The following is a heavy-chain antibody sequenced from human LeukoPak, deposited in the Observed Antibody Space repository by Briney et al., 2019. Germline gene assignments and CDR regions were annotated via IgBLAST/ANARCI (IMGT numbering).Heavy chain of an antibody. CDR2: ISAYNGNT. J-gene: IGHJ6*02. CDR1: GYTFTSYG. Sequence: ASVKVSCKASGYTFTSYGISWVRQAPGQGLEWMGWISAYNGNTNYAQKLQGRVTMTTDTSTSTAYMELRSLRSDDTAVYYCASVYYDILTGYPPYYYGMDVWGQGTTVTVSS. D-gene: IGHD3-9*01. V-gene: IGHV1-18*01. CDR3: ASVYYDILTGYPPYYYGMDV.